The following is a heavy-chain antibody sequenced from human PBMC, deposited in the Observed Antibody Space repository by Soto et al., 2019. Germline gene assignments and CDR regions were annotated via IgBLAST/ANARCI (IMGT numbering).Heavy chain of an antibody. CDR2: LYYSGST. CDR1: VGSISSGGYY. CDR3: ARVRGITMVRGVIRKYNWFDP. V-gene: IGHV4-31*03. Sequence: QVHLQESGPGLVKPSQTLSLTCTVSVGSISSGGYYWSWIRQHPWKGLEWLGYLYYSGSTYYNPSLKSRVTISVDTSKNQFSLKLSSVTAADTAVYYCARVRGITMVRGVIRKYNWFDPWGQGTLVTVSS. D-gene: IGHD3-10*01. J-gene: IGHJ5*02.